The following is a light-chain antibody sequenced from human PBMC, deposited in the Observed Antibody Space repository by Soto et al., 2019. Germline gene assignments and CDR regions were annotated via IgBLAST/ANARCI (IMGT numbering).Light chain of an antibody. CDR3: QQYNNWPPLT. CDR1: HDIRDY. J-gene: IGKJ4*01. Sequence: MTQSPSSLSASVGDRVTLTCQASHDIRDYLNWYQQKPGQAPRLLIYGASTRATGIPARFSGSGSGTEFTLTISSLQSEDFAVYYCQQYNNWPPLTFGGGTKVEIK. CDR2: GAS. V-gene: IGKV3-15*01.